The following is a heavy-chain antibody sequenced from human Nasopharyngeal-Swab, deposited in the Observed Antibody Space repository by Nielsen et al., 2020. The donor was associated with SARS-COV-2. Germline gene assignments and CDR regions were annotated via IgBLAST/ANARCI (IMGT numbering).Heavy chain of an antibody. V-gene: IGHV1-69*13. J-gene: IGHJ4*02. CDR3: ARSSGWYVTLDY. Sequence: SVKVSCKASGGTFSSYAISWVRQAPGQGLEWMGGIIPIFGTANYAQKFQGRVTITADESTSTAYMELSSLRSEDTAVYYCARSSGWYVTLDYWGQGALVTVSS. CDR1: GGTFSSYA. CDR2: IIPIFGTA. D-gene: IGHD6-19*01.